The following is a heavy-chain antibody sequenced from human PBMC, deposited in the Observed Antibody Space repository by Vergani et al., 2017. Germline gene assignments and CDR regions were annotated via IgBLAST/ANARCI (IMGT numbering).Heavy chain of an antibody. CDR1: GGSFTSYH. J-gene: IGHJ6*03. Sequence: QVQLQQRGGGLLKPSETLSLTCVVNGGSFTSYHWTWIRQSPGEGLEWVCDIDHTGRLDYNPSRKSRLTMSVDKTRNQFSLTLHSLTDTDTAIYFCARVNTETNSHLYYYYYIDVWGQGTAVTVS. D-gene: IGHD4-11*01. V-gene: IGHV4-34*01. CDR3: ARVNTETNSHLYYYYYIDV. CDR2: IDHTGRL.